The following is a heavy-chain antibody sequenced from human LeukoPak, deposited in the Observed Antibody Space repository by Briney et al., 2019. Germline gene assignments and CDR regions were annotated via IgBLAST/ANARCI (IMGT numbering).Heavy chain of an antibody. J-gene: IGHJ4*02. D-gene: IGHD2-2*01. Sequence: PGGSLRLSCATSGFTFTTFWMHWVRQAPGKGLVWVSRINHDGSSTNYADSVKGRFTISRDNAKNTVYLQMNSLRAEDTAVYYCAKQGLVPATAGDWGQGTLVTVSS. CDR2: INHDGSST. CDR3: AKQGLVPATAGD. V-gene: IGHV3-74*01. CDR1: GFTFTTFW.